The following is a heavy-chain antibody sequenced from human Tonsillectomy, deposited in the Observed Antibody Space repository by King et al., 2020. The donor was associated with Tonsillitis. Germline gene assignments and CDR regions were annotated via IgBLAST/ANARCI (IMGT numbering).Heavy chain of an antibody. D-gene: IGHD6-13*01. Sequence: QLVQSGGGLVQPGRSLRLSCAASGFSFDDYAMHWVRQAPGKGLEWVSGISWNSGRIGYADSVKGRFTISRDNAKNALYLQMNSLRAEDTALYYCAKEAGYSSSWYEFDYWGQGTLVTVSS. CDR3: AKEAGYSSSWYEFDY. V-gene: IGHV3-9*01. J-gene: IGHJ4*02. CDR2: ISWNSGRI. CDR1: GFSFDDYA.